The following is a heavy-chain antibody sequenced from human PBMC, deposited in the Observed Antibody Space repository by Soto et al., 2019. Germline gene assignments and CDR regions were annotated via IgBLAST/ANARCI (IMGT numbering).Heavy chain of an antibody. CDR1: GYTFTNYG. V-gene: IGHV1-18*01. CDR3: ARDRSPYYYDSSGYPHY. J-gene: IGHJ4*02. D-gene: IGHD3-22*01. Sequence: AAVKVSFKASGYTFTNYGFSWVRQAPGQGLEWMGWISVYSGNTNYAQNVQGRVTMTTDTSTSTAYMELRSLRSDDTAVYYCARDRSPYYYDSSGYPHYWGQGTLVTVSS. CDR2: ISVYSGNT.